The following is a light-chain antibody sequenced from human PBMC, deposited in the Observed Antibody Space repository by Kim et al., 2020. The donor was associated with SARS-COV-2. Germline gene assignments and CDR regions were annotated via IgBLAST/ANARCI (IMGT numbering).Light chain of an antibody. V-gene: IGKV3-15*01. CDR3: QHYIHFPLS. CDR1: QSVSSN. Sequence: EIVMTQSPATLSVSPGERATLSCRASQSVSSNLAWYQQKPGQAPSLLIYGASTRATGVPARFSGSGSGTEFTLTISSLQSEDIAVYYCQHYIHFPLSFGGGTKVDIK. CDR2: GAS. J-gene: IGKJ4*01.